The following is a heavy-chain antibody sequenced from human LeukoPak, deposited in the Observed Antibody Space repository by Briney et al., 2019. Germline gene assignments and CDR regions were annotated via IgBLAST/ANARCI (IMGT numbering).Heavy chain of an antibody. V-gene: IGHV4-4*07. CDR1: GGSISSYY. J-gene: IGHJ5*02. CDR2: IYTSGST. Sequence: SETLPLTCTVSGGSISSYYWSWIRQPAGKGLEWIGRIYTSGSTNYNPSLKSRVTMSVDTSKNQFSLKLSSVTAADTAVYYCAREDYDFWSGLLNWFDPWGQGTLVTVSS. D-gene: IGHD3-3*01. CDR3: AREDYDFWSGLLNWFDP.